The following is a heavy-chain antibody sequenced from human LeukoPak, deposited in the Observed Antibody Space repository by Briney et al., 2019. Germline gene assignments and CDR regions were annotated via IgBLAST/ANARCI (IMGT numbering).Heavy chain of an antibody. CDR1: GYTFTGYY. CDR3: ARDPILQRRITIFGVQHTPLIDY. CDR2: INPNSGGT. D-gene: IGHD3-3*01. Sequence: ASVKVSCKASGYTFTGYYMHWVRQAPGQGLEWMGWINPNSGGTNYAQKFQGRVTMTRDTSISTAYMELSRLRSDDTAVYYCARDPILQRRITIFGVQHTPLIDYWGQGTLVTVSS. J-gene: IGHJ4*02. V-gene: IGHV1-2*02.